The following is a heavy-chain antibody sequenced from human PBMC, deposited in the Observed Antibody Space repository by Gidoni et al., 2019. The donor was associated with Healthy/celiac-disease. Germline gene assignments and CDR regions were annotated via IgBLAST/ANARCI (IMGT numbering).Heavy chain of an antibody. CDR2: IWYDGSNN. V-gene: IGHV3-33*01. J-gene: IGHJ3*02. CDR1: GFTFSRYC. Sequence: QVQLLESGGGVVQPGRSLRLSCAASGFTFSRYCMHWVRQAPGKGLGWVAVIWYDGSNNYYADSVKGRFTISRDNSKNTLYLQMNSLRSEDTAVYYCARASPHDAFDIWGQGTMVTVSS. CDR3: ARASPHDAFDI.